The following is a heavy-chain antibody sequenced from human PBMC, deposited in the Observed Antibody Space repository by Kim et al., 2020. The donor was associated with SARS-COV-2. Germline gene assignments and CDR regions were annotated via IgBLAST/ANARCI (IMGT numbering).Heavy chain of an antibody. J-gene: IGHJ6*02. Sequence: NTGSAQKFQGRVTMTRNTSISTAYMELSSLRSEDTAVYYCARGYYYGMDVWGQGTTVTVSS. CDR3: ARGYYYGMDV. CDR2: NT. V-gene: IGHV1-8*01.